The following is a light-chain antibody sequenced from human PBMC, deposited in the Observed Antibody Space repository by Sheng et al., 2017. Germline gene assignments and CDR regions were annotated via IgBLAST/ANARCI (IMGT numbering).Light chain of an antibody. J-gene: IGLJ1*01. V-gene: IGLV2-11*01. CDR3: SSYAGNYIYV. CDR1: SDVGNYNH. CDR2: DVT. Sequence: QSALTQPRSVSGSPGQSVTISCTGSDVGNYNHVAWHQQYPGEAPKLLIYDVTKRPSGVPDRLSGSKSGNTASLTISGLQAEDEADYYCSSYAGNYIYVFGSGTKVTVL.